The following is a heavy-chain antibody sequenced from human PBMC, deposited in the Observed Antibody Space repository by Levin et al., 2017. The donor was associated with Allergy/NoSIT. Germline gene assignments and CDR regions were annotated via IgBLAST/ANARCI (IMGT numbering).Heavy chain of an antibody. D-gene: IGHD3-9*01. J-gene: IGHJ6*02. CDR3: ALLYYDILTGRPPDYYYYGMDV. CDR2: TYYRSKWYN. V-gene: IGHV6-1*01. CDR1: GDSVSSNSAA. Sequence: SETLSLTCAISGDSVSSNSAAWNWIRQSPSRGLEWLGRTYYRSKWYNDYAVSVKSRITINPDTSKNQFSLQLNSVTPEDTAVYYCALLYYDILTGRPPDYYYYGMDVWGQGTTVTVSS.